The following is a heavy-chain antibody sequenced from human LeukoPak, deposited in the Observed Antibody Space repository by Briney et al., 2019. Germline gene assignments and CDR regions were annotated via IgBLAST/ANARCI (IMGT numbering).Heavy chain of an antibody. CDR2: IYYSGST. V-gene: IGHV4-39*01. Sequence: SETLSLTCTVSGGSISSSSYYWGWIRQPPGKGLEWIGSIYYSGSTYYNPSLKSRVTISVDTSKNQFSLKLSSVTAADTAVYYCARAPHSSGWAFDYWGQGTLVTVSS. J-gene: IGHJ4*02. D-gene: IGHD6-19*01. CDR1: GGSISSSSYY. CDR3: ARAPHSSGWAFDY.